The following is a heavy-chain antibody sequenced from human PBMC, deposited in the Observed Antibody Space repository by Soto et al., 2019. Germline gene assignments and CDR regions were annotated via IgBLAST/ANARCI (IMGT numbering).Heavy chain of an antibody. CDR1: GYTFTGYY. CDR3: AREMHQQLKSWFDP. Sequence: ASVKVSCKASGYTFTGYYMHWVRQAPGQGLEWMGWINPNSGGTNYAQKFQGRVTMTRDTSISTAYMELSRLRSDDTAVHYCAREMHQQLKSWFDPWGQGTLVTVAS. V-gene: IGHV1-2*02. D-gene: IGHD2-2*01. J-gene: IGHJ5*02. CDR2: INPNSGGT.